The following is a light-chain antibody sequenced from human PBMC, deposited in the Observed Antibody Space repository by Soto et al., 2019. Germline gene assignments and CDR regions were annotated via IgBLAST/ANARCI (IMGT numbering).Light chain of an antibody. CDR1: QSVSSY. V-gene: IGKV3-11*01. CDR3: QQRSNWPPRFT. CDR2: DAS. Sequence: EIGLTQSPATLSLSPGERATLSCRASQSVSSYLAWYQQKPGQAPRLLIYDASHRATGIPARFSGNASGTDFTLTISSLEPEDFAVYYCQQRSNWPPRFTFGPGTKVDIK. J-gene: IGKJ3*01.